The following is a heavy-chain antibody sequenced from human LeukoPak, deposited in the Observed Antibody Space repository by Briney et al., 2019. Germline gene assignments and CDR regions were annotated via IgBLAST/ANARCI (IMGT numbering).Heavy chain of an antibody. J-gene: IGHJ4*02. CDR3: ARAPLYCSSTSCRPKYHFDY. V-gene: IGHV3-48*03. CDR1: GFTFSSYE. CDR2: ISSSGSTI. D-gene: IGHD2-2*01. Sequence: GGSLRLSCAASGFTFSSYEMNWVRQAPGKGLEWVSYISSSGSTIYYADSVKGRFTISRDNAKNSLYLQMNSLRAEDTAVYYCARAPLYCSSTSCRPKYHFDYWGQGTLVTVSS.